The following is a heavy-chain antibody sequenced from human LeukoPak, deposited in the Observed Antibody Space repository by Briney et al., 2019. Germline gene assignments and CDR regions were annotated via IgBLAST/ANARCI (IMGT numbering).Heavy chain of an antibody. D-gene: IGHD2-15*01. CDR2: ISSSSVYK. J-gene: IGHJ4*02. CDR1: GFTFSDHG. V-gene: IGHV3-21*01. CDR3: ARSSCGGNCYYLFDY. Sequence: GGSLRLSCEASGFTFSDHGMNWVRRAPGKALEWVSSISSSSVYKFDADSVKGRFTTSRDNAKNSLYLQMDSLRAEDTAVYYCARSSCGGNCYYLFDYWGQGTLVTVAS.